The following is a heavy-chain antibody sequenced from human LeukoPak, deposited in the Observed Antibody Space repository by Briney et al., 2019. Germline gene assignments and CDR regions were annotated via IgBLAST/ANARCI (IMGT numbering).Heavy chain of an antibody. D-gene: IGHD5-18*01. V-gene: IGHV3-23*01. CDR1: GFTFKSYG. J-gene: IGHJ4*02. CDR3: ARKVAVAMDLDY. Sequence: GGSLRLSCAASGFTFKSYGMTWVRQVPGKGLEWVSSITGAGSSTKYADSVNGRFTISRDNSKNTVSPQMTGLRAEDTAVYYCARKVAVAMDLDYWGQGILVTVSS. CDR2: ITGAGSST.